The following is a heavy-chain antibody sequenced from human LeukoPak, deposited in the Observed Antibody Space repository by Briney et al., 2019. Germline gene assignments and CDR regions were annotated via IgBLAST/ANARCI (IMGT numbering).Heavy chain of an antibody. D-gene: IGHD6-19*01. CDR2: IYTSGST. J-gene: IGHJ6*03. CDR1: GASISSYY. V-gene: IGHV4-4*07. CDR3: ARDGYRSYGYYYYMDV. Sequence: PSETLSLTCTVSGASISSYYWSWIRQPAGKGLKWIGRIYTSGSTNYNPSLKSRVTMSVDTSKNQFSLKLSSVTAADTAVYYCARDGYRSYGYYYYMDVWGKGTTVTVSS.